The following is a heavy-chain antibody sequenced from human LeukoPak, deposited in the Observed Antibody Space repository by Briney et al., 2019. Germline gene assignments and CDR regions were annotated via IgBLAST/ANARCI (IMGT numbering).Heavy chain of an antibody. CDR2: VSSSSSYI. Sequence: GGSLRLPCAASGHTFSSYSMNWVRQAPGKGLEWVSSVSSSSSYIYYADSVKGRFTISRDNAKHSLYLQMNTLSADDTAVYYCARDLDGWELPTGPSDAFDIWGQGTMVTVSS. D-gene: IGHD1-26*01. V-gene: IGHV3-21*01. J-gene: IGHJ3*02. CDR3: ARDLDGWELPTGPSDAFDI. CDR1: GHTFSSYS.